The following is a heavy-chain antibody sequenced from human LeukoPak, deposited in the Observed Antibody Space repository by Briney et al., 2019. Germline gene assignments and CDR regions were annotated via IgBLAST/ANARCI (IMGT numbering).Heavy chain of an antibody. CDR1: GYTFTGYY. D-gene: IGHD6-13*01. V-gene: IGHV1-2*06. CDR2: INPNSGGT. J-gene: IGHJ4*02. CDR3: ARISPAAAGTLDY. Sequence: ASVKVSCKASGYTFTGYYMHWVRQAPGQGLEWMGRINPNSGGTNYAQKFQGRVTMTGDTSISTAYMELSRLRSDDTAVYYCARISPAAAGTLDYWGQGTLVTVSS.